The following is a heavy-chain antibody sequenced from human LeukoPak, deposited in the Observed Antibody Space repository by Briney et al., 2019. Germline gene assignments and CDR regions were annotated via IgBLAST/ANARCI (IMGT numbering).Heavy chain of an antibody. D-gene: IGHD6-19*01. V-gene: IGHV1-18*04. CDR2: ISAYNGNT. J-gene: IGHJ3*02. CDR3: ARGAVAGTSAFDI. CDR1: GYTFTSYG. Sequence: VASVKVSCKASGYTFTSYGISWVRQAPGQGLEWMGWISAYNGNTNYAQELQGRVTMSTDTSTSTAYMELRSLRSDDTAVYYCARGAVAGTSAFDIWGQGTMVTVSS.